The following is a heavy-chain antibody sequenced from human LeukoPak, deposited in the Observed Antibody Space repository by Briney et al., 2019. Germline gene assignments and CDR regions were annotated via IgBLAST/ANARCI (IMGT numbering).Heavy chain of an antibody. D-gene: IGHD3-10*01. V-gene: IGHV4-59*12. J-gene: IGHJ4*02. CDR1: GGSITGYY. CDR2: VFYSGGT. CDR3: ARDSGGSGSYLNY. Sequence: SETLSLTCTVSGGSITGYYWSWIRQPPGKGLEWIGYVFYSGGTLYNPSVNSRVSISVDTFKTQFSLKLTSVTAADTAVYYCARDSGGSGSYLNYRGQGTLVTVSS.